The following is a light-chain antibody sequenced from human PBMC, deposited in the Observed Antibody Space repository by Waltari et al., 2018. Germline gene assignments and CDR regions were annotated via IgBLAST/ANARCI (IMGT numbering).Light chain of an antibody. CDR2: AAS. J-gene: IGKJ4*02. CDR3: RQDYNYPLT. CDR1: QGIRND. V-gene: IGKV1-6*01. Sequence: AIQMTQSPSSLSASVGDRVIITCRASQGIRNDLGWYQQKPGKAPKLLIYAASSLQSGVPSRVSGSGSGTDFTLTISSLQPEDFATYYCRQDYNYPLTVGGGTKVEI.